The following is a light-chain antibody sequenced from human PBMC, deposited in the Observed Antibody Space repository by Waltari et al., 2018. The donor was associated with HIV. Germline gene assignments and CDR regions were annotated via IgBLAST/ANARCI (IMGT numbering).Light chain of an antibody. V-gene: IGLV2-23*02. CDR1: SSDVWSYNL. Sequence: QSALTQPASVSGSPGQSITISCTGTSSDVWSYNLVSWYQQHPGKAPKLMIYEVSKRPSGVSNRFSGSKSGNTASLTVSGLQAEDEAAYYCFSYAGNNYLLFGGGTKLTVL. J-gene: IGLJ2*01. CDR3: FSYAGNNYLL. CDR2: EVS.